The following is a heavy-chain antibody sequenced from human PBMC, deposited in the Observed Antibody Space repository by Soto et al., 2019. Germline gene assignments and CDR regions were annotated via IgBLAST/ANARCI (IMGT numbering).Heavy chain of an antibody. Sequence: VQLVESGGGLVQPGGSLRLSCAASGFTFSSYGMHWVRQAPGKGLEWVAVIWYDGSNKYYADSVKGRFTISRDNSKNTLYLQMNSLRAEDTAVYYCARVGDTHSHGSGYKPYYYYYGMDVWGQGTTVTVSS. D-gene: IGHD3-3*01. J-gene: IGHJ6*02. V-gene: IGHV3-33*08. CDR1: GFTFSSYG. CDR3: ARVGDTHSHGSGYKPYYYYYGMDV. CDR2: IWYDGSNK.